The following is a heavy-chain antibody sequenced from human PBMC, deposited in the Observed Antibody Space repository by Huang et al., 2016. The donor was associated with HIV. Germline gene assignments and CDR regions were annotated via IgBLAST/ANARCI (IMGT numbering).Heavy chain of an antibody. CDR2: IYTDDTT. CDR3: GRGYGPGSYFFDS. Sequence: QLLEAGGGLVQPGGSLRLSCAASGFTVSSNCMTWVRQDPGKGLEWVAIIYTDDTTYFSDSLKSRFTVSRDNSKNLLYLHMNSLGAEDTAVYYCGRGYGPGSYFFDSWGQGTLVSVSS. D-gene: IGHD3-10*01. CDR1: GFTVSSNC. V-gene: IGHV3-53*01. J-gene: IGHJ4*02.